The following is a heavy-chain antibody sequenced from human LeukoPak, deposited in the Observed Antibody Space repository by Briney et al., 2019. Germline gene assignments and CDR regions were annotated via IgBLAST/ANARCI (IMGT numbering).Heavy chain of an antibody. CDR3: AKGLTTFDY. J-gene: IGHJ4*02. CDR2: ISAAGLST. D-gene: IGHD4-11*01. CDR1: GFTFTGYA. V-gene: IGHV3-23*01. Sequence: PGGSLRLSCAASGFTFTGYAMSWVRQAPGKGLEWVSAISAAGLSTHYSDSVKGRFTISRDNSKNTLFLQMNSLRAEDTAVYYCAKGLTTFDYWGQGTLVTVSS.